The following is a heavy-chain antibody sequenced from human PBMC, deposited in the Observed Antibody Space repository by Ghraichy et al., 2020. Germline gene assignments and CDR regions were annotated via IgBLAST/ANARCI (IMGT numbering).Heavy chain of an antibody. J-gene: IGHJ5*02. D-gene: IGHD3-22*01. V-gene: IGHV1-18*01. CDR2: ISAYNGNT. Sequence: ASVKVSCKASGYTFTSYGISWVRQAPGQGLEWMGWISAYNGNTNYAQKLQGRVTMTTDTSTSTAYMELRSLRSDDTAVYYCARESRGYYGNDWFDPWGQGTLVTVSS. CDR3: ARESRGYYGNDWFDP. CDR1: GYTFTSYG.